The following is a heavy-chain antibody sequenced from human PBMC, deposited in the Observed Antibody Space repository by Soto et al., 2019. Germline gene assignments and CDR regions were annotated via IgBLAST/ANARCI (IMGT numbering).Heavy chain of an antibody. J-gene: IGHJ4*02. CDR1: EGTFNSYA. V-gene: IGHV1-69*06. CDR3: ASGASRGDNSPFDS. CDR2: IIPYYDTL. D-gene: IGHD1-1*01. Sequence: QAQVVQSGAEVRKPGSSVKLSCKASEGTFNSYAIAWVRQAPGQGLEWMGGIIPYYDTLNYAQKFQDRVTATAATCTASVYMGRSSPGAAATAFYFCASGASRGDNSPFDSWAQGTLVTVSS.